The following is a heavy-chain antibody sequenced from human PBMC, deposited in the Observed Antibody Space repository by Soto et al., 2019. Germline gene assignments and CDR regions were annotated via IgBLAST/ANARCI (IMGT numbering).Heavy chain of an antibody. Sequence: EMQLVESGGGLVQTGGSLRLSCAASGFTVSNEYMSWVRQAPGRGLEWVSIVFAGGNTYYADSVKGRFTISRDNSKNTLHLQMNSLRAEDTAVYSCARGDFEFWGQGTLVTVSS. CDR1: GFTVSNEY. CDR3: ARGDFEF. CDR2: VFAGGNT. V-gene: IGHV3-66*01. J-gene: IGHJ4*02.